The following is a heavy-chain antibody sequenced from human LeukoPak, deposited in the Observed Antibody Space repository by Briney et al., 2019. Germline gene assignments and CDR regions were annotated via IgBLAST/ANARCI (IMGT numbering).Heavy chain of an antibody. CDR1: GFTFSSYS. CDR3: AREGSGTYCFDY. V-gene: IGHV3-21*01. Sequence: GGSLRLSCAASGFTFSSYSMNWVRQAPGKGLEWVSSISSSSSYIYYADSVKGRFTISRDNAKNSLYLQMNSLRAEDTAVYYCAREGSGTYCFDYWGQGTLVTVPS. CDR2: ISSSSSYI. J-gene: IGHJ4*02. D-gene: IGHD3-10*01.